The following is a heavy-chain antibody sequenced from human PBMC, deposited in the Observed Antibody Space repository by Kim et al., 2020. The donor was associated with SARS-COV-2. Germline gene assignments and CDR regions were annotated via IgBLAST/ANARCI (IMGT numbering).Heavy chain of an antibody. CDR1: GFTFSSYS. CDR3: ARDEIDRTIFGVPLWRRGMDV. Sequence: GGSLRLSCAASGFTFSSYSMNWVRQAPGKGLEWVSYISSSSSTIYYADSVKGRFTISRDNAKNSLYLQMNSLRDEDTAVYYCARDEIDRTIFGVPLWRRGMDVWGQGTTVTVSS. CDR2: ISSSSSTI. D-gene: IGHD3-3*01. V-gene: IGHV3-48*02. J-gene: IGHJ6*02.